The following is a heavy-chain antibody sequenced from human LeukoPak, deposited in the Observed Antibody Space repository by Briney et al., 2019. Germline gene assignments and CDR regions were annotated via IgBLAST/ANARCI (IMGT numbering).Heavy chain of an antibody. CDR1: GFTFNNFA. CDR2: IGSGGEST. Sequence: GGSLRLSCAASGFTFNNFAVSWVRQAPGKGLEWVSAIGSGGESTYYADSVKGRFTISRDNSRNTLYLQMNSLRAEDTAVFYCAKDGYCSGGSCNPNGFDIWGQGTTVTVSS. CDR3: AKDGYCSGGSCNPNGFDI. J-gene: IGHJ3*02. D-gene: IGHD2-15*01. V-gene: IGHV3-23*01.